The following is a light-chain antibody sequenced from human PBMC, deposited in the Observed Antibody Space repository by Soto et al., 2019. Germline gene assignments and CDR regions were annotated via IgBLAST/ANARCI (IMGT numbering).Light chain of an antibody. J-gene: IGKJ4*02. Sequence: DIQMTQSPSTLSASVGDRVTITCRASQSISSWLAWYQQKPGKAPKLLIYDASSLESGVPSRFSGSGSGTEFTLTISSLQPDDFAVYYCQQYTDWPLTFGGGTKVDIK. CDR1: QSISSW. CDR2: DAS. CDR3: QQYTDWPLT. V-gene: IGKV1-5*01.